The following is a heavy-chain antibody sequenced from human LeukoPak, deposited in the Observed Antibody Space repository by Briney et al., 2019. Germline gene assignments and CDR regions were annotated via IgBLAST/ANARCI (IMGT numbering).Heavy chain of an antibody. CDR2: ISSSSSYI. D-gene: IGHD4-17*01. CDR3: AREGPYGDYFDY. V-gene: IGHV3-21*01. CDR1: GFTFSSYS. J-gene: IGHJ4*02. Sequence: GGSLRLSCAASGFTFSSYSMTWVRQAPGKGLEWVSSISSSSSYIYYADSVKGRFTISRDNAKNSLYLQMNSLRAEDTAVYYCAREGPYGDYFDYWGQGTLVTVSS.